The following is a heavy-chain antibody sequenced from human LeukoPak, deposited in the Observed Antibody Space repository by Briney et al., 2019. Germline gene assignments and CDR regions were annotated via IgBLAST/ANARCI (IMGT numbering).Heavy chain of an antibody. J-gene: IGHJ6*03. CDR3: AGSYYDFWSGYPYYYMDV. Sequence: PSETLSLTCTVSGGSISSYYWSWIRQPPGKGLEWIGYIYYSGSTNYNPSLKSRVTISVDTSKNQFSLKLSSVTAADTAVYYCAGSYYDFWSGYPYYYMDVWGKGTTVTASS. CDR1: GGSISSYY. V-gene: IGHV4-59*01. CDR2: IYYSGST. D-gene: IGHD3-3*01.